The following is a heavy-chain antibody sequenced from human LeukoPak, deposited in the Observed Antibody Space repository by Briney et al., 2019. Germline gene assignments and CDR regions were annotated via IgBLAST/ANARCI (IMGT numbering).Heavy chain of an antibody. CDR3: ARGHPWNRVAATLGSRYSMDV. Sequence: SETLSLTCAVYGGSFSGYYWSWIRQPPGKGLEWIGEINHSGSTNYNPSLKSRVTISVDTSKNQFSLKLSSVTAADTAVYYCARGHPWNRVAATLGSRYSMDVWGKGTTVTISS. D-gene: IGHD2-15*01. CDR1: GGSFSGYY. CDR2: INHSGST. J-gene: IGHJ6*03. V-gene: IGHV4-34*01.